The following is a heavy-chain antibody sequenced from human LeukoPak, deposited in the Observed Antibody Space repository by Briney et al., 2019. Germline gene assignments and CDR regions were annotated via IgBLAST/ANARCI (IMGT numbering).Heavy chain of an antibody. D-gene: IGHD3-22*01. CDR3: ARGVSYYDSSGYYNEYFQH. V-gene: IGHV4-59*08. CDR1: GGSISSYY. J-gene: IGHJ1*01. Sequence: SETLSLTCTVSGGSISSYYWSWIRLPPGKGLECIGYIYYSGSTNYNPSLKSRVTISVDTSKNQFSRKLSSVTAADTAVYYCARGVSYYDSSGYYNEYFQHWGQGTLVTVSS. CDR2: IYYSGST.